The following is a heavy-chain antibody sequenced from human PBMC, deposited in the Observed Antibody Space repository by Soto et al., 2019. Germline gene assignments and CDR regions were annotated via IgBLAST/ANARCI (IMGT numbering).Heavy chain of an antibody. J-gene: IGHJ4*02. D-gene: IGHD2-2*01. Sequence: QVQLQESGPGLVKPSETLSLTCTVSGGSISPYYWSWIRQPPGKGLEWIGNIHYSGSTDYSPSLKSRVTISVDTSTNQFSLKLTSVTAADTAVYYCAKGGTSSLPFDYWGQGTLVTVSS. CDR2: IHYSGST. CDR1: GGSISPYY. CDR3: AKGGTSSLPFDY. V-gene: IGHV4-59*01.